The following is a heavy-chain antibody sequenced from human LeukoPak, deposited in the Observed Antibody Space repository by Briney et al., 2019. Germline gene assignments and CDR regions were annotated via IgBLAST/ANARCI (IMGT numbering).Heavy chain of an antibody. V-gene: IGHV3-23*01. CDR2: LSASGGNT. CDR3: AKRGGSIWYQFDS. D-gene: IGHD6-13*01. Sequence: PGGSLRLSCVASGFIFSNCAMSWVRQAPGKGLEWVSTLSASGGNTYYADSVKGRFTISRDTSKNTVYLQMNSLRAEDTAVYFCAKRGGSIWYQFDSWGQGTLVTVSS. CDR1: GFIFSNCA. J-gene: IGHJ4*02.